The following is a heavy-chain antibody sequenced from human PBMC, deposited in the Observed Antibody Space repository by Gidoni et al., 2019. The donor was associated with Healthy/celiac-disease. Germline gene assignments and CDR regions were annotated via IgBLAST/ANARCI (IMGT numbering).Heavy chain of an antibody. CDR1: GFPFSSYA. Sequence: EVQLLESGGGLVQPGGSLRLSCAASGFPFSSYAMSWVRQAPGKGLEWVSAISGSGGSTYYADSVKGRFTISRDNSKNTLYLQMNSLRAEDTAVYYCAKGIVVVVAATHLYGMDVWGQGTTVTVSS. J-gene: IGHJ6*02. D-gene: IGHD2-15*01. V-gene: IGHV3-23*01. CDR3: AKGIVVVVAATHLYGMDV. CDR2: ISGSGGST.